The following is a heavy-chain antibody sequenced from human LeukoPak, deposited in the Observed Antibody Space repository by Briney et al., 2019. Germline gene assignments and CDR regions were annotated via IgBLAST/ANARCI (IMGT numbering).Heavy chain of an antibody. CDR1: GYAFTAYW. V-gene: IGHV5-10-1*01. J-gene: IGHJ3*02. D-gene: IGHD4-17*01. CDR3: AKRRMTTVTTETAFDI. CDR2: IDPSDSYT. Sequence: GESLNISCQGSGYAFTAYWIGWVRQMPGKGLEWMGRIDPSDSYTNYSPSFQGHVTISADKSISTAYLQWSNLKASDTAMYYCAKRRMTTVTTETAFDIWGQGTMVTVSS.